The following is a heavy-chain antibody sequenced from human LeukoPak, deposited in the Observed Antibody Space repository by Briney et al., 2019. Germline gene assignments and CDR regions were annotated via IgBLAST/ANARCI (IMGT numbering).Heavy chain of an antibody. CDR1: DGSINSYY. CDR2: IYYNGNT. CDR3: VRDRELHY. V-gene: IGHV4-59*01. D-gene: IGHD1-7*01. Sequence: SETLSLTCSVSDGSINSYYWNWIRRPPGKGLEWIGYIYYNGNTNYSPSLKSRVTISVDTSKNQFSLKLTSMTAADTAFYYCVRDRELHYWGQGILVTVSS. J-gene: IGHJ4*02.